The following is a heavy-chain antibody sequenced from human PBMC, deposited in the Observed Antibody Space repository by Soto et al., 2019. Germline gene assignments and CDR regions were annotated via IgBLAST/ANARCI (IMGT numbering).Heavy chain of an antibody. CDR3: ARGSGADAFDI. Sequence: QVQLVQSGAEVKKPGSSVKVSCKVSGGTFNIRWVRQAPGQGLEWMGGIIPVIDTANYARKFQGRVVISADRATNIVYLEMRSLTWEDTAVYYCARGSGADAFDIWGQGTTVPFSS. CDR1: GGTFN. D-gene: IGHD7-27*01. J-gene: IGHJ3*02. V-gene: IGHV1-69*06. CDR2: IIPVIDTA.